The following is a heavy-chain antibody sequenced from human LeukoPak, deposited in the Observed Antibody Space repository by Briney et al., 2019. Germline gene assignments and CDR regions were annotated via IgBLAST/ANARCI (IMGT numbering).Heavy chain of an antibody. J-gene: IGHJ4*02. CDR3: ARHPTHYCSSTSCYTGLFDY. Sequence: GESLKISRKGSGYSFTSYWIGWVRQMPGKGLEWMGIIYPGDSDTRYSPSFQGQVTISADKSISTAYLQWSSLKASDTAMYYCARHPTHYCSSTSCYTGLFDYWGQGTLVTVSS. D-gene: IGHD2-2*02. CDR2: IYPGDSDT. V-gene: IGHV5-51*01. CDR1: GYSFTSYW.